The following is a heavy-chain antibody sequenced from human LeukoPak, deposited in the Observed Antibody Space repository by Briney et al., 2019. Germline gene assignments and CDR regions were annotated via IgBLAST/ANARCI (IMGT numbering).Heavy chain of an antibody. CDR2: IYYSGST. CDR1: GGSISSYY. J-gene: IGHJ5*02. V-gene: IGHV4-59*01. Sequence: SETLSLTCTVSGGSISSYYWSWIRQPPGKGLEWIGYIYYSGSTNYNPSLKSRVTISVDTSKNQFSLKLSSVTAADTAVYRCARDNYDSSGDNWFDPWGQGTLVTVSS. D-gene: IGHD3-22*01. CDR3: ARDNYDSSGDNWFDP.